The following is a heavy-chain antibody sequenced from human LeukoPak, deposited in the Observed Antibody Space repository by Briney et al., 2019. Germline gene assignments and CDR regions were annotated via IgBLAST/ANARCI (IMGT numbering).Heavy chain of an antibody. Sequence: GASVKVSCKASGYTFTDYYIHWVRQAPGQGLEWMGWINPNSGDTNYAQKFQGRVTMTRDTSISTAYLDLSRLRSDDTAVYYCARGKAWNYYDSAFHWGQGTLVTVSS. CDR2: INPNSGDT. CDR3: ARGKAWNYYDSAFH. D-gene: IGHD3-22*01. CDR1: GYTFTDYY. V-gene: IGHV1-2*02. J-gene: IGHJ4*02.